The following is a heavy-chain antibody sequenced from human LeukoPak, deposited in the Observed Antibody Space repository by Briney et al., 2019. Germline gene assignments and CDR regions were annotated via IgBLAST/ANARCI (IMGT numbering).Heavy chain of an antibody. CDR3: ARTTNDAFGI. CDR2: IIPIFGTA. D-gene: IGHD1-14*01. CDR1: GYTFTNYY. J-gene: IGHJ3*02. Sequence: SVKVSCKASGYTFTNYYIHWVRQAPGQGLEWMGGIIPIFGTANYAQKFQGRVTITTDESTSTAYMELSSLRSEDTAVYYCARTTNDAFGIWGQGTMVTVSS. V-gene: IGHV1-69*05.